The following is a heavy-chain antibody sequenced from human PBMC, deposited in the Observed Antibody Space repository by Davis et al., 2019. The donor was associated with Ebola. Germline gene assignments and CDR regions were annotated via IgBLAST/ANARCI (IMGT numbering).Heavy chain of an antibody. CDR2: IRYDGFTK. CDR1: GFTFSTYS. J-gene: IGHJ4*02. CDR3: VRDPNALDY. D-gene: IGHD2-8*01. Sequence: GESLKISCAASGFTFSTYSVNWVRQAPGKGLEWVSYIRYDGFTKHYAASVGGRFTISRDDAKNSLFLQMDSLRAEDTAIYYCVRDPNALDYWGQGTLVTVSP. V-gene: IGHV3-48*01.